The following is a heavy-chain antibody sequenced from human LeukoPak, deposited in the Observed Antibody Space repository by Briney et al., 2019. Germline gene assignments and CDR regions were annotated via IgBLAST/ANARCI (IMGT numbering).Heavy chain of an antibody. CDR1: GGSFSGYS. D-gene: IGHD6-13*01. V-gene: IGHV4-34*01. CDR2: INHSGST. Sequence: SEALSLTCAAYGGSFSGYSWSWIRQPPGKGLEWIGEINHSGSTNDNPSLRSRVIVSVDTSKNQFSLKLSSVTAADTAVYYCARGGYTSSFDYWGQRTLVTVSS. CDR3: ARGGYTSSFDY. J-gene: IGHJ4*02.